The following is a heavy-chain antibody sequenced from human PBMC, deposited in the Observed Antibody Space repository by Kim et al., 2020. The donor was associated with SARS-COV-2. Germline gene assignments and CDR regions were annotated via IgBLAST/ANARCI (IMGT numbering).Heavy chain of an antibody. CDR1: GGSISSYY. CDR3: ARGRGARYYYYYGMDV. Sequence: SETLSLTCTVSGGSISSYYWSWIRQPPGKGLEWIGYIYYSGSTNYNPSLKSRVTISVDTSKNQFSLKLSSVTAADTAVYYCARGRGARYYYYYGMDVWGQGTTVTVSS. CDR2: IYYSGST. J-gene: IGHJ6*02. V-gene: IGHV4-59*01. D-gene: IGHD1-26*01.